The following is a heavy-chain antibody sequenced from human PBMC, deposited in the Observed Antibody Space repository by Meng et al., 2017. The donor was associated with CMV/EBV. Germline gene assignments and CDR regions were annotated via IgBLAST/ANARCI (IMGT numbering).Heavy chain of an antibody. CDR1: GFTFSDYY. CDR3: AREALLELVDGDYYYGMDV. J-gene: IGHJ6*02. Sequence: GGSLRLSCAASGFTFSDYYMSWVRQAPGKGLEWVANIKQDGSEKYYVDSVKGRFTISRDNAKNSLYLQMNSLRAEDTAVYYCAREALLELVDGDYYYGMDVWGQGTTVTVSS. V-gene: IGHV3-7*01. D-gene: IGHD3-3*01. CDR2: IKQDGSEK.